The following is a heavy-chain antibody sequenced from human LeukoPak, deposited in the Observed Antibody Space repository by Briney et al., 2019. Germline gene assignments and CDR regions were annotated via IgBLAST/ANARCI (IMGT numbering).Heavy chain of an antibody. CDR1: GVSLSRSSYY. CDR2: IYYSGST. Sequence: SGTPSLSCTVSGVSLSRSSYYWGWIRPPPGEGLEWIGSIYYSGSTYYHPSLKSRVPISVDTSKSQFSLKLSSVTAADTAVYYCARVGVDYDILTGYYHSYYFDYWGQGTLVTVSS. D-gene: IGHD3-9*01. J-gene: IGHJ4*02. V-gene: IGHV4-39*07. CDR3: ARVGVDYDILTGYYHSYYFDY.